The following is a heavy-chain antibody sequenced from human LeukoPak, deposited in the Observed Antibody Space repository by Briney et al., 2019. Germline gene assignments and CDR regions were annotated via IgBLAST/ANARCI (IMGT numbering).Heavy chain of an antibody. CDR3: AKEGKLLWFGELSSYWYFDL. CDR2: FSGSGGTT. V-gene: IGHV3-23*01. Sequence: GGSLRLSCAASGFTFSNYDMHWVRQAPGKGLEWVSAFSGSGGTTYYADSVKGRFTVSRDNSKNTLYLQMNSLRAEDTAVYYCAKEGKLLWFGELSSYWYFDLWGRGTLVTVSS. CDR1: GFTFSNYD. J-gene: IGHJ2*01. D-gene: IGHD3-10*01.